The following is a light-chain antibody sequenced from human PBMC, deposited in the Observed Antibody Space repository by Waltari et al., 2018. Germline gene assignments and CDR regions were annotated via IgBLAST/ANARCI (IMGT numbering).Light chain of an antibody. V-gene: IGLV4-69*01. CDR3: QTGGHGTWV. Sequence: QLVVTQSPSASAPLGASVKLTCTLSSGHSSNIVAGLQQRPEKGPRYLMKVNSDGSHIKGDEIPDRFSGSSSGAERYLTISSLQSDDEADYYCQTGGHGTWVFGGGTTLTVL. CDR1: SGHSSNI. CDR2: VNSDGSH. J-gene: IGLJ3*02.